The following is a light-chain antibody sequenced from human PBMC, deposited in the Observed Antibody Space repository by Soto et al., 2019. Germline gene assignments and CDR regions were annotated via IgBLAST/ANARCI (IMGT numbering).Light chain of an antibody. J-gene: IGKJ4*01. CDR3: QQYGRSPLT. V-gene: IGKV3-20*01. Sequence: IVLTQSPGTLSLSPGERATLSCRASQSVSNNYLAWYQQKPGQAPRLLIYGASNRATGIPDRFSGSGSGTDFTLTISRLEPEDFAVYYCQQYGRSPLTFGGGTKVDIK. CDR1: QSVSNNY. CDR2: GAS.